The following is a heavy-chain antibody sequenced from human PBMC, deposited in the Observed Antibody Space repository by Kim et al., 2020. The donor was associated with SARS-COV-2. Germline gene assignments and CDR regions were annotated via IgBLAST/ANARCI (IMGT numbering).Heavy chain of an antibody. Sequence: GGSLRLSCAASRFTFSSFAMSWVRQAPGKGLQWVSAISGSGDNTYYTDSVKGRFTISRDNSKNTLYLQMNSLRAEDTAVYYCAKDIWFGELYPSFFDYWGQGTLVTVSS. V-gene: IGHV3-23*01. CDR3: AKDIWFGELYPSFFDY. CDR2: ISGSGDNT. CDR1: RFTFSSFA. D-gene: IGHD3-10*01. J-gene: IGHJ4*02.